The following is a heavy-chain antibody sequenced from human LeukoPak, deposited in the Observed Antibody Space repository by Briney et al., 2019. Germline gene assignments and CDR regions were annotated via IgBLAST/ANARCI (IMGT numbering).Heavy chain of an antibody. Sequence: PFATLSLTCTVSGGSISSYYWSWIRQPAGKGLEWIGRIYTSGSTNYNPSLKSRVTMSVDTSKNQFSLKLTSVTAADTAVYYCARDRITILHDAFDIWGQGTKVTVSS. J-gene: IGHJ3*02. CDR1: GGSISSYY. CDR3: ARDRITILHDAFDI. CDR2: IYTSGST. D-gene: IGHD3-9*01. V-gene: IGHV4-4*07.